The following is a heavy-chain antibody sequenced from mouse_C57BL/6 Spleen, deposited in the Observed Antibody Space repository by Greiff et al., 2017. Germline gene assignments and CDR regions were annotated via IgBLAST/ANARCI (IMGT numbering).Heavy chain of an antibody. CDR2: ISSGGDYI. D-gene: IGHD1-2*01. V-gene: IGHV5-9-1*02. CDR3: TRFSHYDGDYYAMDY. Sequence: EVKLMESGEGLVKPGGSLKLSCAASGFTFSSYAMSWVRQTPEKRLEWVAYISSGGDYIYYADTVKGRFTISRDNARNTLYLQMSSLKSEDTAMYYCTRFSHYDGDYYAMDYWGQGTSVTVSS. J-gene: IGHJ4*01. CDR1: GFTFSSYA.